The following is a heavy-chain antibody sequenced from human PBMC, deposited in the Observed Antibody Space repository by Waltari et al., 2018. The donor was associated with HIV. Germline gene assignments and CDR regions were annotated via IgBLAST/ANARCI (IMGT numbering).Heavy chain of an antibody. V-gene: IGHV3-33*01. CDR2: IWYDGSRK. D-gene: IGHD3-22*01. J-gene: IGHJ4*02. Sequence: QVQLVESGGGVVQPGRSLRLSCAASTFIFKNYGMHWVRQAPGKGLEVVSVIWYDGSRKYYADSVKGRFTISRDNSKNTLYLQMNILRGDDTAVYYCVRGRDYYDRSGFYSVYLDKWGQGTLVTVSS. CDR3: VRGRDYYDRSGFYSVYLDK. CDR1: TFIFKNYG.